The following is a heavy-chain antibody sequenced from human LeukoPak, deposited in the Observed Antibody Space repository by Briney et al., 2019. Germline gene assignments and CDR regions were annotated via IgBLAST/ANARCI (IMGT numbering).Heavy chain of an antibody. CDR3: ARAGTLEWLSDAEYYFDY. D-gene: IGHD3-3*01. J-gene: IGHJ4*02. CDR2: IYTGGST. Sequence: PSQTLSLTCTVSGGSISSGSYYWSWIRQPAGKGLEWIGRIYTGGSTNYNPSLKSRVTISVDTSKNQFSLKLSSVTAADTAVYYCARAGTLEWLSDAEYYFDYWGQGTLVTVSS. V-gene: IGHV4-61*02. CDR1: GGSISSGSYY.